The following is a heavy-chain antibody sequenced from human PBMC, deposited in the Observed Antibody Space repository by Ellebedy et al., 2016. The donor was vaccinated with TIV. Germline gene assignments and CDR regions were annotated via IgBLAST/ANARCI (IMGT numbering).Heavy chain of an antibody. CDR3: AKVWPITMGDY. D-gene: IGHD3-3*01. Sequence: GESLKISXAASGFTFSSYAMSWVRQAPGKGLEWVSAISGSGGSTYYADSVKGRFTISRDNSKNTLYLQMNSLRAEDTAVYYCAKVWPITMGDYWGQGTLVTVSS. V-gene: IGHV3-23*01. CDR1: GFTFSSYA. J-gene: IGHJ4*02. CDR2: ISGSGGST.